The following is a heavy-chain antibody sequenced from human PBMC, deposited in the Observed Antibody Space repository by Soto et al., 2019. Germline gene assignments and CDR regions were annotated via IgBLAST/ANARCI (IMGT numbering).Heavy chain of an antibody. V-gene: IGHV4-31*03. J-gene: IGHJ1*01. CDR3: AREPRLLIWFGDFHD. CDR2: IYYNGTT. Sequence: PSETLSLTCTVSGGSISSPNFYWSWIRQHPGKGLEWIGHIYYNGTTYYNPTLKSRVSISVDTSKNQFSLKLSSVTAADTAVYFFAREPRLLIWFGDFHDWGRGTLVTVSS. CDR1: GGSISSPNFY. D-gene: IGHD3-10*01.